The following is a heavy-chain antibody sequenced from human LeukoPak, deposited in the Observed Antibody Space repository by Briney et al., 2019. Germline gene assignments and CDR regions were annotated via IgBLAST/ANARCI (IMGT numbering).Heavy chain of an antibody. D-gene: IGHD1-20*01. CDR2: ISGSGGST. CDR1: GFTFSSYA. Sequence: PGGSLRLSCAASGFTFSSYAMTWVRQAPGKGLEWVSAISGSGGSTYYADSVKGRFTISRDNSKNTLYLQMNSLRAEDTAVYYCARVIPGSITGTNDAFDIWGQGTMVTVSS. CDR3: ARVIPGSITGTNDAFDI. J-gene: IGHJ3*02. V-gene: IGHV3-23*01.